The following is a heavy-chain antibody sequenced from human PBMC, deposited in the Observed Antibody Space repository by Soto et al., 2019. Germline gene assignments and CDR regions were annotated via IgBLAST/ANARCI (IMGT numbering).Heavy chain of an antibody. Sequence: QVQLQESGPGLVKPSGNLSLTCTVSGGSMSSSNWWNWVRQSPGKGLEWIGEAHHSGRTNYNPSLKSRVTISVDKSKNHFSLKLSSVTAADTAVYYCARSEATGLDSWGQGTLVTVSS. CDR2: AHHSGRT. D-gene: IGHD1-26*01. V-gene: IGHV4-4*02. J-gene: IGHJ4*02. CDR3: ARSEATGLDS. CDR1: GGSMSSSNW.